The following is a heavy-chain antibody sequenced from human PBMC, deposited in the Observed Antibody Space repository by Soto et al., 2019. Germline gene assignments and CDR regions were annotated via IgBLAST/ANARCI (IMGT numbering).Heavy chain of an antibody. CDR3: ARPTYYDFWSGYYPPSMDV. CDR1: GYSFTSYW. J-gene: IGHJ6*02. Sequence: GESLKISCKGSGYSFTSYWISWVRQMPGKGLEWMGRIDPSDSYTNYSPTFQGHVTISADKSISTAYLQWSSLKASDTAMYYCARPTYYDFWSGYYPPSMDVWGQGTTVTVSS. CDR2: IDPSDSYT. V-gene: IGHV5-10-1*01. D-gene: IGHD3-3*01.